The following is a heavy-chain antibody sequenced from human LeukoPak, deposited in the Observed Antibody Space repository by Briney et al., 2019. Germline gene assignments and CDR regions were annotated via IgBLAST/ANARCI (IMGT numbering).Heavy chain of an antibody. Sequence: PSETLSLTCTVSGGSISSSSYYWGWIRQPPGKGLEWIGSIYHSGSTYYNPSLKSRVTISVDTSKNQCSLKLSSVTAADTAVYYCARALDCSGGSCYFDYWGQGTLVTVSS. V-gene: IGHV4-39*07. D-gene: IGHD2-15*01. J-gene: IGHJ4*02. CDR2: IYHSGST. CDR1: GGSISSSSYY. CDR3: ARALDCSGGSCYFDY.